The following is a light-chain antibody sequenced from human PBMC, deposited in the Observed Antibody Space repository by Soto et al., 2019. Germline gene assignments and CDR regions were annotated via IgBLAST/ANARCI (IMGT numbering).Light chain of an antibody. CDR3: QQYSKLPRT. Sequence: EIVMTQSPATLSVSPGERATLSCMASQSIISILAWYQQRPGQAPRLLMYGASTRADGIPARLPRSGSGTEFTPTISSLQSEDVPVHYCQQYSKLPRTFGQGTRVDIK. CDR1: QSIISI. J-gene: IGKJ2*01. CDR2: GAS. V-gene: IGKV3-15*01.